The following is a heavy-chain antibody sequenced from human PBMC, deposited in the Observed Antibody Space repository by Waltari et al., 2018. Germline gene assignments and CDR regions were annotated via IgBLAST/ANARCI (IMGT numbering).Heavy chain of an antibody. Sequence: EVQLVESGGGLVQPGGSLRLSCAASGFTFSNYWMDWVRQVPGKGLVWVERTNKEGSGTSYADSVEGRLTISRDNAKNTLHLQMTSLTAEDTAVYYCVREKDLSGGCVYDSWGRGTLVTVSS. V-gene: IGHV3-74*01. CDR2: TNKEGSGT. CDR3: VREKDLSGGCVYDS. J-gene: IGHJ4*02. CDR1: GFTFSNYW. D-gene: IGHD1-26*01.